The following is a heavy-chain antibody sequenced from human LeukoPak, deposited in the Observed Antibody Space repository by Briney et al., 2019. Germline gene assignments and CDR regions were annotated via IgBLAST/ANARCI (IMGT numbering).Heavy chain of an antibody. V-gene: IGHV1-69*05. CDR3: ARANYYDSSGYQQAFDY. Sequence: SVKVSCKASGGTFSSYAISWVRQAPGQGLEWMGRIIPIFGTANYAQKFQGRVTITTDESTSTAYMELSSLRSEDTAVYYCARANYYDSSGYQQAFDYWGQGTLVTVSS. J-gene: IGHJ4*02. CDR2: IIPIFGTA. D-gene: IGHD3-22*01. CDR1: GGTFSSYA.